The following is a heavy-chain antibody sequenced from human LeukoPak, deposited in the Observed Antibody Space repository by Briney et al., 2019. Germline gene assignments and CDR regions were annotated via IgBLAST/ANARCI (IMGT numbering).Heavy chain of an antibody. CDR1: GFTFNNYW. CDR3: ARESITIFGVVIDY. CDR2: IKRDGSEK. J-gene: IGHJ4*02. V-gene: IGHV3-7*01. D-gene: IGHD3-3*01. Sequence: GGSLRLSCAASGFTFNNYWMTWVRQAPGMGLEWVANIKRDGSEKYYVDSVKGRFTISRDIAKNSLYLQMNSLRAEDTAVYYCARESITIFGVVIDYWGQGTLVTVSS.